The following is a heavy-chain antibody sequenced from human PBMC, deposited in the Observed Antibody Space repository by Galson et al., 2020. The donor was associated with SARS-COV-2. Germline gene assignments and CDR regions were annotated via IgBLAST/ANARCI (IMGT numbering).Heavy chain of an antibody. J-gene: IGHJ6*02. Sequence: KMSGPTLVKPTQTLTLTCTFSGFSLSTSGVGVGWIRQPPGKALEWLALIYWDDDKRYSPSLKSRLTITKDTSKNQVVLTMTNMDPVDTATYYCTSGGYDLPMDVWGQGTTVTVSS. CDR1: GFSLSTSGVG. D-gene: IGHD5-12*01. CDR3: TSGGYDLPMDV. CDR2: IYWDDDK. V-gene: IGHV2-5*02.